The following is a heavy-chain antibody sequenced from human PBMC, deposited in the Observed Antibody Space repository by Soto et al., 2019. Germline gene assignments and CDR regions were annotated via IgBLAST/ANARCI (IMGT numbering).Heavy chain of an antibody. D-gene: IGHD3-10*01. V-gene: IGHV4-4*02. CDR3: ARASSFRGDFDF. CDR2: IYHAGSP. J-gene: IGHJ3*01. CDR1: GGSIISSSW. Sequence: SETLSLTCAVSGGSIISSSWCTWLRQSPEKGLEWIGEIYHAGSPSYNPSFQSRVTISADFSKNFFSLRLTSVTAADTAIYYCARASSFRGDFDFWGHGTAVTVSS.